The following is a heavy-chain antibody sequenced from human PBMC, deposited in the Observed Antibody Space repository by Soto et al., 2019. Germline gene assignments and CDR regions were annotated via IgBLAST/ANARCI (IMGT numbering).Heavy chain of an antibody. CDR1: GFTFSGYG. CDR3: AKNYGDNYFDY. Sequence: QVQLVESGGGVVQPGRSLRLSCAASGFTFSGYGMHWVRQAPGKGLEWVAVISYDGSNKYYADSVKGRFTISRDNSKNTLYLQMNSLRAEDTAVYYCAKNYGDNYFDYWGQGTLVTVSS. V-gene: IGHV3-30*18. CDR2: ISYDGSNK. D-gene: IGHD4-17*01. J-gene: IGHJ4*02.